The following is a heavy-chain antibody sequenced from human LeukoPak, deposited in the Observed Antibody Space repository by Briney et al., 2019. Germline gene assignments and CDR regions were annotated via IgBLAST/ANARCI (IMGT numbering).Heavy chain of an antibody. CDR2: IIPIFGTA. CDR1: GGTFSSYA. D-gene: IGHD6-13*01. CDR3: ARDRGYSSSWYVRRLNWFDP. Sequence: GASVKVSCKASGGTFSSYAISWVRRAPGQGLEWMGGIIPIFGTANYAQKFQGRVTITADESTSTAYMELSSLRSEDTAVYYCARDRGYSSSWYVRRLNWFDPWGQGTLVTVSS. V-gene: IGHV1-69*13. J-gene: IGHJ5*02.